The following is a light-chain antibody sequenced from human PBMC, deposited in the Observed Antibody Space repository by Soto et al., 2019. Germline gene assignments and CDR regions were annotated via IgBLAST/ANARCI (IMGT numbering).Light chain of an antibody. V-gene: IGLV2-8*01. Sequence: QSALTQPRSVSGSPGQSVTISCTGTSSDVGGYNYVSWYQQHPGKAPKLMIYEVNKRPSGVPDRFSGSKSGYTASLTVSGLQSEDEAFYYCSSSAGIHHYLVFGGGTQLTVL. CDR1: SSDVGGYNY. CDR3: SSSAGIHHYLV. CDR2: EVN. J-gene: IGLJ3*02.